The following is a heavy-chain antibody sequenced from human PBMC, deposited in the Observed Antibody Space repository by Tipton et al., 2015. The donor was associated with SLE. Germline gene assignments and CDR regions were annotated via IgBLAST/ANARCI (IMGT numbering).Heavy chain of an antibody. CDR2: ICYDGNT. Sequence: TLSLTCTVSGASISTSGYCWSWIRQPPGKGLEWIGSICYDGNTNYNPSLKSRVTISVATSRSQFSLKLSYVTATDTAVYYCGRSGGYRIHRWGQGSLVTVSS. CDR3: GRSGGYRIHR. V-gene: IGHV4-39*01. J-gene: IGHJ1*01. CDR1: GASISTSGYC. D-gene: IGHD1-26*01.